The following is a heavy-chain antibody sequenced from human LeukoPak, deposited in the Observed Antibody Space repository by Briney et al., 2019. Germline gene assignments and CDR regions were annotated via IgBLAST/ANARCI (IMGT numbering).Heavy chain of an antibody. CDR1: GYTFTSYY. Sequence: ASVKVSCKASGYTFTSYYMHWVRQAPGQGLEWMGIINPSGGSTSYAQKFQGRVTMTRDTSTSTVYMELSILRSEDTAVYYCARCQGTWAFDIWGQGTMVTVSS. CDR3: ARCQGTWAFDI. V-gene: IGHV1-46*01. CDR2: INPSGGST. D-gene: IGHD1-1*01. J-gene: IGHJ3*02.